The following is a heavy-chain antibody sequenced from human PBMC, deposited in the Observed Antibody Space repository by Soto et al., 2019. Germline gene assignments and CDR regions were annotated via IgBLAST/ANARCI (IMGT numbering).Heavy chain of an antibody. CDR1: GFIFSDYT. Sequence: EVQLVESGGDLVQPGGSLRLSCAASGFIFSDYTMTWVRQAPGRGLEFVSHISSSGGAIFYAESVKGRFTVSRDNAKNSLYLQMNSLRDEDTAVYFCARDHGGSTWFVGVYYFFGMDVWAQGTAVTVSS. CDR2: ISSSGGAI. CDR3: ARDHGGSTWFVGVYYFFGMDV. J-gene: IGHJ6*02. V-gene: IGHV3-48*02. D-gene: IGHD6-13*01.